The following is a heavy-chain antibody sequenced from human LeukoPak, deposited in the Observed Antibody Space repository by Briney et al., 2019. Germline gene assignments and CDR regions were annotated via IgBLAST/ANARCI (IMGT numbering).Heavy chain of an antibody. CDR2: INHSGST. V-gene: IGHV4-34*01. D-gene: IGHD3-16*02. CDR1: GGSFSGYH. Sequence: PSETLSLTCAVYGGSFSGYHFSWIRQPPGKGLEWIGEINHSGSTNYNPSLKSRVTISVDTSKNQFSLKLSSVTAADTAVYYCARGVVSMRDYVWGSYRLYYFDYWGQGTLVTVSS. CDR3: ARGVVSMRDYVWGSYRLYYFDY. J-gene: IGHJ4*02.